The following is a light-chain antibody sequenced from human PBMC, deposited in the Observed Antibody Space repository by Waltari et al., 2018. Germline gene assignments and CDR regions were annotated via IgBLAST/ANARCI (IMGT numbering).Light chain of an antibody. CDR3: QQHYGTRPYT. V-gene: IGKV4-1*01. CDR1: QSILYSSNNKNY. J-gene: IGKJ2*01. CDR2: WAS. Sequence: DIVMTQSPDSLAVSLGERATINCKSSQSILYSSNNKNYLAWYQQKPGQPPKLLIYWASTRQSGVPDRFSGSGSGTDFTLTISSLQAEDVAVYYCQQHYGTRPYTFGQGTKLEIK.